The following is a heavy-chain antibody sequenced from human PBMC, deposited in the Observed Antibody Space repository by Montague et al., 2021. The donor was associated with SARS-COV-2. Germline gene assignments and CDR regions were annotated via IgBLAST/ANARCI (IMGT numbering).Heavy chain of an antibody. V-gene: IGHV3-72*01. CDR2: ARDKAQSHTT. CDR3: ARGAKYGGSCDLYRYGMDV. CDR1: GFTFSDYY. Sequence: SLRLSCAASGFTFSDYYMDWVRQTPGSGLEWVARARDKAQSHTTEYAASVKGRFLISRDDSENSVYLQMNSLKTEDTAIYYCARGAKYGGSCDLYRYGMDVWGRGTTVTVSS. D-gene: IGHD6-6*01. J-gene: IGHJ6*02.